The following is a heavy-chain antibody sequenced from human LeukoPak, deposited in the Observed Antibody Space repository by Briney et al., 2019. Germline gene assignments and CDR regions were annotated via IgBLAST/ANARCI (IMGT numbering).Heavy chain of an antibody. CDR2: ISHDVKTT. J-gene: IGHJ4*02. CDR1: GFSFSDSV. V-gene: IGHV3-30*04. D-gene: IGHD6-19*01. CDR3: ARSSGYSSGWYDY. Sequence: GKSLRLSCVASGFSFSDSVIHWVRQAPGKGLEWVAVISHDVKTTYYADSAKGRFTISRDNSRNTVFLQMNSLRAEDTAVYYCARSSGYSSGWYDYWGQGTLVTVSS.